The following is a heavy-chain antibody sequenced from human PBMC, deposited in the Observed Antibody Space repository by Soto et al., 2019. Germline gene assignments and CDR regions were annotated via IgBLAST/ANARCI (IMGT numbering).Heavy chain of an antibody. CDR1: GYIFTSYD. J-gene: IGHJ5*02. CDR2: MNPNSGNT. CDR3: ARGALDTVVVVAATPGWFDP. V-gene: IGHV1-8*01. D-gene: IGHD2-15*01. Sequence: QVQLVQSGAEVKKPGASVKVSCKASGYIFTSYDINWVRQATGQGLEWMGWMNPNSGNTGYAQKFQGRVTMTRNTSISTAYMELSSLRSEDTAVYYCARGALDTVVVVAATPGWFDPWGQGTLVTVSS.